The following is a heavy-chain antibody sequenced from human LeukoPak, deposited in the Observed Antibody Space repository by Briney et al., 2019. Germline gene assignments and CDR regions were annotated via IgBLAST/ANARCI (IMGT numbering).Heavy chain of an antibody. CDR1: GGSISSGRYY. J-gene: IGHJ5*02. CDR3: ARGSGSSESNWFDP. Sequence: SETLSLTCSVSGGSISSGRYYWSWLRQPGGKGLEWIGRIYSSGSTDYNSSLKSRVTISIDTSKNQFSLKLSSVTAADMAVYYCARGSGSSESNWFDPWGQGTLVTVSS. V-gene: IGHV4-61*02. CDR2: IYSSGST. D-gene: IGHD3-10*01.